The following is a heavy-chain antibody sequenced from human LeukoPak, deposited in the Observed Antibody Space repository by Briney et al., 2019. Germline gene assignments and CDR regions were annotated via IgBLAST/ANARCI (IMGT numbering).Heavy chain of an antibody. J-gene: IGHJ4*02. V-gene: IGHV3-48*01. CDR3: AKDSRIAVAGGAADFDY. CDR2: ISGSSTII. D-gene: IGHD6-19*01. Sequence: GGSLRLSCAASGFTFSHYNMNWVRQAPGKGLEWVAYISGSSTIIYYADSVKGRFTVSRDNAKSSLYLQMNSLRAEDTAVYYCAKDSRIAVAGGAADFDYWGQGTLVTVSS. CDR1: GFTFSHYN.